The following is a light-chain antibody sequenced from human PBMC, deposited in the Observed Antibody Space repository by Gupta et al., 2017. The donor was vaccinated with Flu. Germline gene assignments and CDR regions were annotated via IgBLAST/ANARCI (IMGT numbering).Light chain of an antibody. V-gene: IGLV1-44*01. CDR3: ATWDDSLNDYV. CDR1: SSNIGSNT. J-gene: IGLJ1*01. Sequence: QSVLTQPPSASGTPGQRVTISCSGSSSNIGSNTVNWYQQFPGTAPKLLIYSNDQRPSGVPDRFSGSKSGTSASLAISGLQSEDEADYDCATWDDSLNDYVFGTGTKVTVL. CDR2: SND.